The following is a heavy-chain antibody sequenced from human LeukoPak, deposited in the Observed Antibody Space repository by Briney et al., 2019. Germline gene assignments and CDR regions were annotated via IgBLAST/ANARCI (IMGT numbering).Heavy chain of an antibody. J-gene: IGHJ4*02. CDR2: ISSNGGST. CDR1: GFTFSSYA. D-gene: IGHD4-17*01. V-gene: IGHV3-64D*09. CDR3: VKVRPYGDYPAAFDY. Sequence: GGSLRLSCSASGFTFSSYAMHWVRQAPGKGLEYVSGISSNGGSTYYADSVKGRFTISRDNSKNTPYLQMSSLRAVDTAVYYCVKVRPYGDYPAAFDYWGQGTLVTVSS.